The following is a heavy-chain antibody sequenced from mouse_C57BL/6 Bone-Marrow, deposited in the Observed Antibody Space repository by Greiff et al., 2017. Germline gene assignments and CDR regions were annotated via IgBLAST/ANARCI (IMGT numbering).Heavy chain of an antibody. D-gene: IGHD1-1*01. CDR1: GFTFSSYA. CDR3: TRDWDYGSRDAMDY. V-gene: IGHV5-9-1*02. Sequence: EVKLVESGEGLVKPGGSLKLSCAASGFTFSSYAMSWVRQTPEKRLEWVAYISSGGDYIYYADPVKGRFTISRDNARNTLYLQMSRLKSEDTAMYYCTRDWDYGSRDAMDYWGQGTSVTVSS. CDR2: ISSGGDYI. J-gene: IGHJ4*01.